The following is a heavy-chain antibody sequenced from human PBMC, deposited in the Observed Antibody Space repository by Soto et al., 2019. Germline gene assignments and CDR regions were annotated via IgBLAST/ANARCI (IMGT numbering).Heavy chain of an antibody. Sequence: ASVKVSCKASGYTFTSYYMHWVRQAPGQGLEWMGIINPSGGSTSYAQKFQGRVTMTRDTSTSTVYMELSSLRSEDTAVYYCARDGIIAARPGFFDYWGQGTLVTVSS. CDR3: ARDGIIAARPGFFDY. D-gene: IGHD6-6*01. CDR2: INPSGGST. CDR1: GYTFTSYY. V-gene: IGHV1-46*01. J-gene: IGHJ4*02.